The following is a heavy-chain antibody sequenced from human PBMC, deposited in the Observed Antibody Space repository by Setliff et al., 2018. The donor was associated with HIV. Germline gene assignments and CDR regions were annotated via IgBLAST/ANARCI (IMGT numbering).Heavy chain of an antibody. D-gene: IGHD6-13*01. Sequence: SETMSLTCTVSGGSISGYHWNWLRQTPGKGLEWIGYIYTSRGTNYNHSLRTRVIISVDTSNQFSLKLSSVTAADAAVYYCASPPSYRSSWEYYFVYWVPETILVTVSS. J-gene: IGHJ4*03. V-gene: IGHV4-4*09. CDR2: IYTSRGT. CDR1: GGSISGYH. CDR3: ASPPSYRSSWEYYFVY.